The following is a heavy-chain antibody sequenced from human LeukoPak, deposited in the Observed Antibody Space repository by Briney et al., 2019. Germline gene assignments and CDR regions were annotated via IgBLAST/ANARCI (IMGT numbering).Heavy chain of an antibody. V-gene: IGHV3-53*01. CDR2: IYSSGST. J-gene: IGHJ5*01. Sequence: PGGSLRLSCAASGFTVSSNYMSWVRQAPGKGLEWVSVIYSSGSTYYANSVKGRFTISRDNSKNSLYLQMNSLSAEDAAVYYCARGGHYGAGSFDSWGQGTLVTVSP. CDR3: ARGGHYGAGSFDS. CDR1: GFTVSSNY. D-gene: IGHD3-10*01.